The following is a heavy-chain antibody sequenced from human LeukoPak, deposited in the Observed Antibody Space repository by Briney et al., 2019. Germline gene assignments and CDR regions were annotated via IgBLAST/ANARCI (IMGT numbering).Heavy chain of an antibody. Sequence: GGSLRLSCAASGFTFSTYAMSWVRQAPGKGLEWVLSITGSGDGTYYADFVKGRFTISRDNSKNTLYLQMNSLRAEDTAVYYGPKGGSSGYYLFDYWGQGTLVTVSS. D-gene: IGHD6-19*01. J-gene: IGHJ4*02. V-gene: IGHV3-23*01. CDR3: PKGGSSGYYLFDY. CDR1: GFTFSTYA. CDR2: ITGSGDGT.